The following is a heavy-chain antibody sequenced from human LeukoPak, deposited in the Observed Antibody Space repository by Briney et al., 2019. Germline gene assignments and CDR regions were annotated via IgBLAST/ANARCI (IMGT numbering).Heavy chain of an antibody. CDR1: GYTFTGYC. CDR2: INPNGGGT. V-gene: IGHV1-2*02. Sequence: WASVKVSCKASGYTFTGYCMHWVRQAPGQGLEWMGWINPNGGGTNYAQKFQGRVTMTRDTSISTAYMELSRLRSDDTAVYYCARGQSTYGRYSSSWYRGWFDPWGQGTLVTVSS. CDR3: ARGQSTYGRYSSSWYRGWFDP. D-gene: IGHD6-13*01. J-gene: IGHJ5*02.